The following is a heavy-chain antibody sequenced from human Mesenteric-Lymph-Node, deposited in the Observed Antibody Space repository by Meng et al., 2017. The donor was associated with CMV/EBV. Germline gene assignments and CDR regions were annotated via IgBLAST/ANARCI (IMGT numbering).Heavy chain of an antibody. CDR2: IHYSGST. J-gene: IGHJ5*02. D-gene: IGHD1-20*01. CDR3: AGSFNWNRFDP. V-gene: IGHV4-39*07. Sequence: SETLSLTCTVSGGSISSSSYYWGWIRQPPGKGLEWIGEIHYSGSTNYNPSLKSRVTMSMDTSKDEFFLKLNSVTAADTAVYYCAGSFNWNRFDPWGQGSLVTVSS. CDR1: GGSISSSSYY.